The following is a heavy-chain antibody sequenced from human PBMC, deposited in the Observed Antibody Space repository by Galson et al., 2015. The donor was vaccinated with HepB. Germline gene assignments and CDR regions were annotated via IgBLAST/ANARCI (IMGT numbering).Heavy chain of an antibody. Sequence: SVKVSCKASGYTFTNYDINWVRQASGQGPEWIGWVNPNNGGTGYAQNFQGRVTMTRDTSINTFYMELSSLRFEDTAVYYCARWSERGVRAAMFDYWGQGTQVTVSS. V-gene: IGHV1-8*01. CDR1: GYTFTNYD. CDR3: ARWSERGVRAAMFDY. J-gene: IGHJ4*02. D-gene: IGHD2-2*01. CDR2: VNPNNGGT.